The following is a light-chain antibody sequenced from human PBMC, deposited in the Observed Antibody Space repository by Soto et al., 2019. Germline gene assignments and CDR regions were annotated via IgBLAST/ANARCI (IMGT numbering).Light chain of an antibody. CDR2: DAS. CDR3: QQRTNWPPSIT. Sequence: EIELIQSPAILSLSPGDRATLSCRASQSVSNSLVWYQQRPGQAPRLLIYDASYRATGIPARFSGSGSGTDFTLTISSLEPEDFAVYYCQQRTNWPPSITFGQGTRLEIK. CDR1: QSVSNS. J-gene: IGKJ5*01. V-gene: IGKV3-11*01.